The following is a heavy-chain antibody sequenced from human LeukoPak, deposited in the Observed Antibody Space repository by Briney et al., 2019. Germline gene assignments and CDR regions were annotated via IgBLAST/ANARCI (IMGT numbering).Heavy chain of an antibody. Sequence: KASETLSLTCTVSGGSISSYYWSWIRQPPGKGLEWIGYIYYSGSTNYNPSLKSRVTISVDTSKNQFSLKLSSVTAADTAVYYCARHSSDSRGGWFGELWGESGSEGYYYYGMDVWGQGTTVTVSS. D-gene: IGHD3-10*01. V-gene: IGHV4-59*08. CDR1: GGSISSYY. CDR3: ARHSSDSRGGWFGELWGESGSEGYYYYGMDV. CDR2: IYYSGST. J-gene: IGHJ6*02.